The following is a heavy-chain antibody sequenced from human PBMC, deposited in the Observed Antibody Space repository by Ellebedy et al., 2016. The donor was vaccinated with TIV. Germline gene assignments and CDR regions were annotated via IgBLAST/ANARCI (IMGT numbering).Heavy chain of an antibody. D-gene: IGHD3-10*01. CDR1: GYTFTSYD. Sequence: AASVKVSCKPSGYTFTSYDINWVRQAPGQGLEYLGWVQPGSGNTGYAQKFEGRVTMTRDTSTGTAYMELNSLRSEDTAVYYCTVGLFDPWGQGTLVTVSS. V-gene: IGHV1-8*01. J-gene: IGHJ5*02. CDR2: VQPGSGNT. CDR3: TVGLFDP.